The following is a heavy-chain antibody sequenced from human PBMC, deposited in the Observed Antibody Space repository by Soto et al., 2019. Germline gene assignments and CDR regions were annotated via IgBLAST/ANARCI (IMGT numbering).Heavy chain of an antibody. CDR1: GFTFNTYD. CDR3: ARAISGTTTAFDI. D-gene: IGHD1-7*01. CDR2: IATAGDT. Sequence: GSLRLSCAASGFTFNTYDMHWVRQATGKGLEWVSGIATAGDTYYPGSVKGRFIVPREDAKNSFYLQMNSLRAGDTAVYYCARAISGTTTAFDIWGQGTMVTVSS. J-gene: IGHJ3*02. V-gene: IGHV3-13*01.